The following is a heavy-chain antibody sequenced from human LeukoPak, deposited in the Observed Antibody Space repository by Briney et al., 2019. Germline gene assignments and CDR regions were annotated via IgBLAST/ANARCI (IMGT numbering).Heavy chain of an antibody. D-gene: IGHD2-2*01. CDR2: VSYDGGNE. CDR3: ARDRYASRSYVMDV. V-gene: IGHV3-30*04. J-gene: IGHJ6*02. CDR1: GFTFRRYA. Sequence: GGSLRLSCELSGFTFRRYAMHWVRQAPGKGLEWLAVVSYDGGNEYYADSVKGRFTISRGKSRNTAFLQMDSLRHEDTGVYFCARDRYASRSYVMDVGGQGTTVVVSS.